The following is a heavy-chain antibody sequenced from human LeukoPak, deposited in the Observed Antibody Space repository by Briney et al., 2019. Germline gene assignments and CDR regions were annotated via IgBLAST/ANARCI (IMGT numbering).Heavy chain of an antibody. CDR2: IRSKAYGGTT. D-gene: IGHD6-13*01. J-gene: IGHJ4*02. Sequence: GGSLRLSCTASGFTFGDYAMSWVPQAPGKGLEWVGFIRSKAYGGTTEYAASVKGRFTISRDDSKSIAYLQMNSLKTEDTAVYYCTRGSLAIAAAYFDYWGQGTLVTVSS. CDR3: TRGSLAIAAAYFDY. CDR1: GFTFGDYA. V-gene: IGHV3-49*04.